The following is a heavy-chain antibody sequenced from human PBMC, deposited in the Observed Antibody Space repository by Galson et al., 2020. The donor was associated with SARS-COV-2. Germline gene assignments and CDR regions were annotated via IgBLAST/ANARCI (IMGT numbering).Heavy chain of an antibody. Sequence: SETLSLTCTVSGGSIIPHYWGWIRQPPGKGLEWIGYIHYTGSTTYNPSLESRVTISVDTSKNQFSLKLSSVTAADTAVYYCARTKNGSGYYYYMDVWGKGTTVTVSS. CDR3: ARTKNGSGYYYYMDV. CDR2: IHYTGST. V-gene: IGHV4-59*08. CDR1: GGSIIPHY. D-gene: IGHD1-1*01. J-gene: IGHJ6*03.